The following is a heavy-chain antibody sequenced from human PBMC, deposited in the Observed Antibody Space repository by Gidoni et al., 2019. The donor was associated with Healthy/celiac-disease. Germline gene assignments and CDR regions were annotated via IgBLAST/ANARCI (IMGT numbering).Heavy chain of an antibody. J-gene: IGHJ4*02. CDR1: GFSLSNARMG. Sequence: QVTLKESGPVLVTPTETLTLTCTVPGFSLSNARMGVSWIRQPPGKALEWLAHSFSNDETSYSTSLKSRLTISKDTSKSQVVLTMTNMDPVDTATYYCARSRHPIFGTFDYWGQGTLVTVSS. V-gene: IGHV2-26*01. CDR2: SFSNDET. D-gene: IGHD3-3*01. CDR3: ARSRHPIFGTFDY.